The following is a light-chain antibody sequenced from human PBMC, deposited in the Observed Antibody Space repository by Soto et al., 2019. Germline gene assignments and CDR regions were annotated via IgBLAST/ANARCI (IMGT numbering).Light chain of an antibody. J-gene: IGKJ3*01. Sequence: EIVMTQSPATLSVSPGERATLSCSAIQGVGSNLAWYQQKPGQAPRLLMYGASIRATDVPARFSGGGSETEFTLTISSLQSDDFAVYYCQQYCQWHPGITFGRATKVDIK. CDR1: QGVGSN. CDR2: GAS. V-gene: IGKV3-15*01. CDR3: QQYCQWHPGIT.